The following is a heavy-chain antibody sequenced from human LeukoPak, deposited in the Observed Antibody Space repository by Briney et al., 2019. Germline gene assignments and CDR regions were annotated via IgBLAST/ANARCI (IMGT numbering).Heavy chain of an antibody. J-gene: IGHJ4*02. D-gene: IGHD3-22*01. CDR1: GFTFSNYG. CDR3: ATFPYYFDSSGSYYFDF. V-gene: IGHV3-30*02. CDR2: IRYDGANK. Sequence: GGSLRVSCAASGFTFSNYGMHWVRQAPGKGLEWVAFIRYDGANKYYADSVKGRFTISRDNSKNTLYLQMNSLRAEDTAVFYCATFPYYFDSSGSYYFDFWGQGTLVTVSS.